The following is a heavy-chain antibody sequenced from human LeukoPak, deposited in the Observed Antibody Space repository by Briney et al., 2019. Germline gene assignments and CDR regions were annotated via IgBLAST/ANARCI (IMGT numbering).Heavy chain of an antibody. CDR3: AKAYYDRSGYYLWYFDY. Sequence: GGSLSLSCAASGFTFSSYAMSWVRQAPGKGPEWVSAISGSGGTTYYADSVKGRFTISRDNSKNTLYLQMNSLRAEDTAVYYCAKAYYDRSGYYLWYFDYWGQGTLVTVSS. CDR1: GFTFSSYA. V-gene: IGHV3-23*01. CDR2: ISGSGGTT. D-gene: IGHD3-22*01. J-gene: IGHJ4*02.